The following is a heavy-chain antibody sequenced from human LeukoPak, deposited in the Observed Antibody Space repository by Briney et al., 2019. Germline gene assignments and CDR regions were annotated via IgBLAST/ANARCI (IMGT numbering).Heavy chain of an antibody. D-gene: IGHD6-19*01. J-gene: IGHJ1*01. CDR2: IYHSGST. CDR3: ATNGWYCLDH. V-gene: IGHV4-4*02. CDR1: GGSISSDNW. Sequence: SETLSLTCAVFGGSISSDNWWSWVRQPPGKGLERIGEIYHSGSTNYNPSLQSRVTISVDKSNNHFSLRLTSVTAADTAVYYCATNGWYCLDHWGQGALVTVSS.